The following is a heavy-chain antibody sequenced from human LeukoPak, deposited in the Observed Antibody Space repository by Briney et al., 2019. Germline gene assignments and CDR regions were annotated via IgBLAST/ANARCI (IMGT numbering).Heavy chain of an antibody. J-gene: IGHJ3*02. CDR1: GFTFDDYA. V-gene: IGHV3-9*01. D-gene: IGHD3-10*01. Sequence: GGSLRLSCAASGFTFDDYAMHWVRQAPGKGLEWVSGISWNSGSIGYADSVKGRFTISRDNAKNSLYLQMNSLRAEDTAVYYCARDRRSGAFDIWGQGTMVTVSS. CDR3: ARDRRSGAFDI. CDR2: ISWNSGSI.